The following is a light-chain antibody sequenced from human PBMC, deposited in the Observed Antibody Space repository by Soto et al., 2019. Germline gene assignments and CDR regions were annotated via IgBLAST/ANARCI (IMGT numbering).Light chain of an antibody. CDR1: QSISIS. Sequence: DIHMTQSAASRAASVGGRVTSTCRESQSISISLNWYQLKPGKAPNLLMYGASYLKSGVPTRFSGSGSGTDFTLTISSLQPEDFATYYCQQTYTTPEITFGQGTRLEIK. CDR3: QQTYTTPEIT. CDR2: GAS. J-gene: IGKJ5*01. V-gene: IGKV1-39*01.